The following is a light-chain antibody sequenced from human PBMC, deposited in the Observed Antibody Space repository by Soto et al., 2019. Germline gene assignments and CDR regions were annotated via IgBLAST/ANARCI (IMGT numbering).Light chain of an antibody. J-gene: IGKJ3*01. CDR1: QSISSSN. CDR3: QYGNSPLFT. Sequence: EIVLTQSPGTLSLSPGERATLSCRASQSISSSNLAWYQQTPGQAPRLLIYGASSRATGIPDRFSGSGSGTDFTLTISRLEPEDFAVYYCQYGNSPLFTFGHGTTVDMK. CDR2: GAS. V-gene: IGKV3-20*01.